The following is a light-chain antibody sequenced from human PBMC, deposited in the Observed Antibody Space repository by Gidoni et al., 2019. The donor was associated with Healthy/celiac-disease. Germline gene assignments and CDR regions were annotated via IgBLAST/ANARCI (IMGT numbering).Light chain of an antibody. CDR1: QSVLYSSNNKND. J-gene: IGKJ3*01. V-gene: IGKV4-1*01. CDR2: WAS. Sequence: DIVLTHSPDSLAVSLGERATIHCKSSQSVLYSSNNKNDLAWYQQKPGQPPKLLIYWASTRESGVPDRFSGSGSGTDFTLTISSLQAEDVAVYYCQQYYSTPPTFGPGTKVDIK. CDR3: QQYYSTPPT.